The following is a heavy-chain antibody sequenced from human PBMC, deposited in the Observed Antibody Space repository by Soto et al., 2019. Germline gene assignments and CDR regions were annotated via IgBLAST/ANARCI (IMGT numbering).Heavy chain of an antibody. CDR2: ISGGGDST. CDR1: VLRFRNFA. D-gene: IGHD4-17*01. Sequence: WGSRRLSCSASVLRFRNFAMNWFRQAPGKGLEWISTISGGGDSTYYADSVRGRFTVSRDNAKNSLFLQMNSLRADDTAVYYCGRVPLDGFYANGVDVWGQGTTVTV. V-gene: IGHV3-23*01. J-gene: IGHJ6*02. CDR3: GRVPLDGFYANGVDV.